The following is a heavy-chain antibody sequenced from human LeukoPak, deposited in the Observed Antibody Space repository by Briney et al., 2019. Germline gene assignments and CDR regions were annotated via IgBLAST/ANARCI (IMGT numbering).Heavy chain of an antibody. CDR1: GFTLSGSA. D-gene: IGHD2-15*01. CDR3: AVSPDRAARVGGAGYCSGDSCYGY. J-gene: IGHJ4*02. CDR2: IRSKANNYAT. Sequence: GGSLRLSCAASGFTLSGSAMHWVRQASGKGLEWVGRIRSKANNYATAYAASVKGRFTISRDDSKNTAYLQMNSLITEDTAVYYCAVSPDRAARVGGAGYCSGDSCYGYWGQGTLVTVSS. V-gene: IGHV3-73*01.